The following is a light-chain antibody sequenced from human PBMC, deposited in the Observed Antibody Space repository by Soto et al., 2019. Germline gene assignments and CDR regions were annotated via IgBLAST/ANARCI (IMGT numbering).Light chain of an antibody. CDR3: QQYNSYSPYT. Sequence: DIQMTQSPSTLSASVGDRVTITCRASQSISSWLAWYQQKPGKAPKLLIYKASSLESGVPSRFSGSRSGTEFTLTISSLQSDYFATYYCQQYNSYSPYTFGQGTKREIK. CDR2: KAS. J-gene: IGKJ2*01. V-gene: IGKV1-5*03. CDR1: QSISSW.